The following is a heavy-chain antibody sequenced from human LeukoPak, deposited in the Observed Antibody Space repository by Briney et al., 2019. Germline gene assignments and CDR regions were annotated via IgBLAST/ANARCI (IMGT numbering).Heavy chain of an antibody. D-gene: IGHD1-26*01. Sequence: SVSVSCKPSRGTFSSYAISWVRQAPGQGVGWMGRIIPILGIANYAQKFQGRVTITADKSTSTAYMELSSLRSEDTAVYYCATDLGGSYYGSYWGQGTLVTVSS. V-gene: IGHV1-69*04. CDR3: ATDLGGSYYGSY. CDR1: RGTFSSYA. CDR2: IIPILGIA. J-gene: IGHJ4*02.